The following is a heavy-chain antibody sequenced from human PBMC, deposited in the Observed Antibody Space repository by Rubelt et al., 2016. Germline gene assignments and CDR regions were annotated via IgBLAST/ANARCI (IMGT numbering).Heavy chain of an antibody. V-gene: IGHV1-69*06. J-gene: IGHJ5*02. CDR3: ARCYGSGSYGNWFDP. CDR2: IIPIFGTA. D-gene: IGHD3-10*01. Sequence: QVQLVQSGAEVKKPGSSVKVSCKASGGTFSSYAISWVRQAPGQGLEWMGGIIPIFGTANYAQKFQGRVTMTTDTSTSTAYMERRSLRSDDTAVYYCARCYGSGSYGNWFDPWGQGTLVTVSS. CDR1: GGTFSSYA.